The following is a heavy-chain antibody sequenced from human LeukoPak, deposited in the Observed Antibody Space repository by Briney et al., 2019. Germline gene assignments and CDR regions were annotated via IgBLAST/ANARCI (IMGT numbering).Heavy chain of an antibody. J-gene: IGHJ3*02. CDR2: IYYSGST. Sequence: SETLSLTCTVSGGSIGSYYWSWIRQPPGKGLEWIGFIYYSGSTNYNPSLKSRVTISVDTSKNQFSLKLSSVTAADTAVYYCASLGYCSGGSCYLGTGAFDIWGQGTMVTVSS. CDR3: ASLGYCSGGSCYLGTGAFDI. CDR1: GGSIGSYY. D-gene: IGHD2-15*01. V-gene: IGHV4-59*01.